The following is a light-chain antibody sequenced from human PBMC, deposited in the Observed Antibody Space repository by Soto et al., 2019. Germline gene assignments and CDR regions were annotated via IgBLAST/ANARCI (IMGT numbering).Light chain of an antibody. CDR1: SSDIGGYNY. V-gene: IGLV2-14*01. CDR3: SSYIDSTTFYV. CDR2: EVS. Sequence: QSALTQPASVSGSPGQSITISYTGTSSDIGGYNYVSWYQQHPGKVPKLMIFEVSNRPSGVSYRFSGSKSGNTASLTISELEPEDEAVYYCSSYIDSTTFYVFATGTKLTVL. J-gene: IGLJ1*01.